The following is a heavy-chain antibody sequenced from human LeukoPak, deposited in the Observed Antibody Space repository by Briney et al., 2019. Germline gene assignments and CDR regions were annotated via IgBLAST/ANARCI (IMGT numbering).Heavy chain of an antibody. V-gene: IGHV3-30*02. CDR1: GFTFSSYG. Sequence: GGSLRLSCAASGFTFSSYGMHRVRQAPGMGLEWVTFIRYDGSNKYYADSVKGRFTISRDNSKNTLYLQMNSLRTEDTAVYYCARDPDWGMMSLYYFDYWGQGTLVTVSS. CDR2: IRYDGSNK. CDR3: ARDPDWGMMSLYYFDY. D-gene: IGHD3-16*01. J-gene: IGHJ4*02.